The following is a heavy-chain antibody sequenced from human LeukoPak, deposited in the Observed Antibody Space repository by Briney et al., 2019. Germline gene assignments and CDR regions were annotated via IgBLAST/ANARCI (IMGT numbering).Heavy chain of an antibody. D-gene: IGHD3-10*01. CDR2: IYGSRST. J-gene: IGHJ5*02. V-gene: IGHV4-4*07. CDR3: ARDSGTTAEVKFGP. CDR1: GDSISSLF. Sequence: SETLSLTCTVSGDSISSLFLSWLRQPAGKGLEWIGRIYGSRSTTYNPSLKSRVTMSVDTSKNQFSLKLTSVTAWDTAVYYCARDSGTTAEVKFGPWGHGILVTVSS.